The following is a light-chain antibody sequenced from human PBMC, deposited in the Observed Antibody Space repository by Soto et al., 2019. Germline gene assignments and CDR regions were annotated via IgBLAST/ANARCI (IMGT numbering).Light chain of an antibody. V-gene: IGLV1-40*01. CDR3: QSYDSSMIGVV. Sequence: QSVLTLPPSVSGAPGQRVTISCTGSSSNIGAGYDVHWYQQLPGTAPKLLIYGNTNRPSGVPDRFSGSKSGTSASLAITGLQSEDEADYYCQSYDSSMIGVVFGGGTKLTVL. CDR1: SSNIGAGYD. J-gene: IGLJ2*01. CDR2: GNT.